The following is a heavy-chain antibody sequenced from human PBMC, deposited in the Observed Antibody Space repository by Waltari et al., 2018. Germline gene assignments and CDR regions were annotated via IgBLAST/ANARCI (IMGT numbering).Heavy chain of an antibody. CDR2: IYWNDDK. V-gene: IGHV2-5*01. CDR3: AHRLGVGYCTNGVCYKGTRYYYYYYMDV. J-gene: IGHJ6*03. CDR1: GFSLSTSGVG. D-gene: IGHD2-8*01. Sequence: QITLKESGPTLVKPTQTLTLTCTFSGFSLSTSGVGVGWIRQPPGKALEWLALIYWNDDKRYSPSLKSRLTITKDTSKNQVVLTMTNMDPVDTATYYCAHRLGVGYCTNGVCYKGTRYYYYYYMDVWGKGTTVTVSS.